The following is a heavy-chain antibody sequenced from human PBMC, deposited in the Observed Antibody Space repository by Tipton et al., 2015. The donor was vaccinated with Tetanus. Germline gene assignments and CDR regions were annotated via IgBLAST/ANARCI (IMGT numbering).Heavy chain of an antibody. Sequence: TLSLTCTVSGSSITSTTHYWGWIRQAPGKGLEWIGIIYYSGSTYYNPSLKSRVTISVDTSKNQFSLKLSSVTAADTAVYYCACNPNIAAAGTGEDSGWFDPWGQGTLVTVSS. CDR1: GSSITSTTHY. J-gene: IGHJ5*02. V-gene: IGHV4-39*07. CDR3: ACNPNIAAAGTGEDSGWFDP. D-gene: IGHD6-13*01. CDR2: IYYSGST.